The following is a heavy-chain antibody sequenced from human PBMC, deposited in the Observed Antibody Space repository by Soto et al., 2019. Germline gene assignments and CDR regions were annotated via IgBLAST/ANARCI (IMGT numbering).Heavy chain of an antibody. J-gene: IGHJ6*02. CDR1: GGAISTSSDY. D-gene: IGHD3-16*01. CDR3: ARHNGPLYVGYYYDMDV. V-gene: IGHV4-39*01. Sequence: PSATLCRTCTVSGGAISTSSDYWGGIRQPPGKGLEWIGSIYYSGYTYYNPSLKSRVTISVDTSKNQFSLKLSSVTAADTAVYYCARHNGPLYVGYYYDMDVWGQGTTVT. CDR2: IYYSGYT.